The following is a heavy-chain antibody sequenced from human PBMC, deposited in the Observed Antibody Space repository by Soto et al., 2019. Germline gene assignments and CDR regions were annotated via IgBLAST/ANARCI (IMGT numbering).Heavy chain of an antibody. CDR2: IYHSGST. Sequence: QVQLQESGPGLVKPSGTLSLTCAVSSGSISSSNWWSWVRQPPGKGLEWIGEIYHSGSTNYNPSLKSRVIISVDKSKNQFSLKLSSVTAADTAVYYWARVTLAPYYYMDVWGKGTTVTVSS. V-gene: IGHV4-4*02. CDR3: ARVTLAPYYYMDV. J-gene: IGHJ6*03. CDR1: SGSISSSNW.